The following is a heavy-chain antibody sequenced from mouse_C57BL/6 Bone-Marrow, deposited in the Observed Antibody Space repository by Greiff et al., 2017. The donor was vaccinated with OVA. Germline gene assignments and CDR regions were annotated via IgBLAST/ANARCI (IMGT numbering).Heavy chain of an antibody. CDR3: ATLYGSSYYFDY. V-gene: IGHV3-6*01. CDR1: GYSITSGYY. D-gene: IGHD1-1*01. J-gene: IGHJ2*01. CDR2: ISYDGSN. Sequence: EVQLVESGPGLVKPSQSLSLTCSVTGYSITSGYYWNWIRQFPGNKLEWMGYISYDGSNNYNPSLKNRISITRDTSKNQFFLKLNSVTTEDTATYYCATLYGSSYYFDYWGQGTTLTVSS.